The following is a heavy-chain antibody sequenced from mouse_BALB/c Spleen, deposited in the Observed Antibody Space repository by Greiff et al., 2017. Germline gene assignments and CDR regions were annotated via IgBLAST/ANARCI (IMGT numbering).Heavy chain of an antibody. CDR3: ARIGYAAWFAY. Sequence: EVQVVESGGGLVQPGGSRKLSCAASGFTFSSFGMHWVRQAPEKGLEWVAYISSGSSTIYYADTVKGRFTISRDNPKNTLFLQMTSLRSEDTAMYYCARIGYAAWFAYWGQGTLVTVSA. V-gene: IGHV5-17*02. CDR1: GFTFSSFG. CDR2: ISSGSSTI. J-gene: IGHJ3*01. D-gene: IGHD2-2*01.